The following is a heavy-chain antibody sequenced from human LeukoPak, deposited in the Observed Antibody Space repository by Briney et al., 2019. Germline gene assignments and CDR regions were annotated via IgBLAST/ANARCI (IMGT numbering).Heavy chain of an antibody. CDR2: VKPDGSER. V-gene: IGHV3-7*01. D-gene: IGHD2-15*01. CDR1: GFTFSRYW. Sequence: GGSLRLSCAASGFTFSRYWMSWVRQAPGKGLEWVANVKPDGSERYYVDSVKGRFTISRDNAKNSVYLQMNSLRVEDTAVYYCAREASSTDTPGNGGYYVIYYWGPGTLVSASS. CDR3: AREASSTDTPGNGGYYVIYY. J-gene: IGHJ4*01.